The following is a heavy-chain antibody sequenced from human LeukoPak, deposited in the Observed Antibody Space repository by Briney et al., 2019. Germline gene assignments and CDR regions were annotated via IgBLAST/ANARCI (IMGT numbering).Heavy chain of an antibody. J-gene: IGHJ6*02. CDR2: IYYSGST. CDR3: AREMGVVTAHGIDV. V-gene: IGHV4-39*02. Sequence: KPSETLSLTCIVSGGSISSISSNTYHWGWIRQPPGKGLEWIGSIYYSGSTYYNPSLKSRVTISVDTSKNQFSLKLSSVTAADTALYYCAREMGVVTAHGIDVWAKGPRSPSP. CDR1: GGSISSISSNTYH. D-gene: IGHD4-23*01.